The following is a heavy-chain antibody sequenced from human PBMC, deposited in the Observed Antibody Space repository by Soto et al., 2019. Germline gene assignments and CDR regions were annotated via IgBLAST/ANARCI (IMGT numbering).Heavy chain of an antibody. J-gene: IGHJ4*02. CDR3: ARDRPTYNSSSRRYFDS. Sequence: SVKVSCKASGGAFNSYAISWVRQAPGQGLEWMGGIIPVSDSADYSQEFQGRVTFTADISTGTAYMELSSLRSDDSAVYFCARDRPTYNSSSRRYFDSWGQGTLVTVS. D-gene: IGHD6-6*01. CDR2: IIPVSDSA. V-gene: IGHV1-69*06. CDR1: GGAFNSYA.